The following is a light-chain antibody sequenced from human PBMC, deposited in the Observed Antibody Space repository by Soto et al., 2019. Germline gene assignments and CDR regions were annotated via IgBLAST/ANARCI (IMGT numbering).Light chain of an antibody. V-gene: IGKV3-20*01. CDR3: QQYVSSPMYT. Sequence: EIVLTQSPGTLSLSPGERATLSCRASQSVSATYLAWYQQKPGQAPGLLIYGASNRATGIPDRFTGSGSGTDFTLTISRLEPEDFAVYFCQQYVSSPMYTFGQGTKLEIK. CDR1: QSVSATY. J-gene: IGKJ2*01. CDR2: GAS.